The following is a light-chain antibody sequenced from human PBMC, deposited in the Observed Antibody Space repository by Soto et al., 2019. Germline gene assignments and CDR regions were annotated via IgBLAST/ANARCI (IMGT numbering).Light chain of an antibody. V-gene: IGKV3-11*01. J-gene: IGKJ2*01. Sequence: EIVLTQSPATLSSSPGERATLSCRASQSIDTYLAWYQQKPGQAPRLLIYDASDRATGIPARFSGSGSGTAFTLTISGLEPEDFALYYCQQRGDWPLYTFGQGSRLEIK. CDR2: DAS. CDR3: QQRGDWPLYT. CDR1: QSIDTY.